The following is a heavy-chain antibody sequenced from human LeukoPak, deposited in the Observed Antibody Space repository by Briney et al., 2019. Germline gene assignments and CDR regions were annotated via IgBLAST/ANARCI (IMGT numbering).Heavy chain of an antibody. CDR1: GGSISSSSYY. CDR3: ARDRQMGGFDY. V-gene: IGHV4-61*01. CDR2: IYYSGST. J-gene: IGHJ4*02. Sequence: SETLSLTCTVSGGSISSSSYYWSWIRQPPGKGLEWIGYIYYSGSTNYNPSLKSRVTISVDTSKNQFSLKLSSVTAADTAVYYCARDRQMGGFDYWGQGTLVTVSS. D-gene: IGHD5-24*01.